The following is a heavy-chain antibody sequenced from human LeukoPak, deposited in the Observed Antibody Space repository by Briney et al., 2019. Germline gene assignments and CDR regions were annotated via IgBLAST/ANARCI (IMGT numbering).Heavy chain of an antibody. CDR2: INAGNGNT. CDR1: GYTFTSYA. D-gene: IGHD2-21*02. Sequence: AASVKVSCKASGYTFTSYAMHWVRQAPGQRLEWMGWINAGNGNTKYSQKFQGRVTITGDTSASTAYMELSGLRFEDTAVYYCARVAAYCGGDCSRYYFDYWGQGTLVTVSS. J-gene: IGHJ4*02. V-gene: IGHV1-3*01. CDR3: ARVAAYCGGDCSRYYFDY.